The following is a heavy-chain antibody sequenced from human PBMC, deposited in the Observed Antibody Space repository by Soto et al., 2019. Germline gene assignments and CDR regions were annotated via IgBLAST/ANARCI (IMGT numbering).Heavy chain of an antibody. CDR3: AKDSPSYTTSHFYFDS. J-gene: IGHJ4*02. CDR2: ITSNGDST. D-gene: IGHD2-2*02. Sequence: GWSLRLSCAAFGFDFNKYAMTWVRQAPGKGLQWVSSITSNGDSTYYADSVKGRFTTSRDNSKNTLYLQMNSLRADDTAVFYCAKDSPSYTTSHFYFDSWGQGTVVTVSS. CDR1: GFDFNKYA. V-gene: IGHV3-23*01.